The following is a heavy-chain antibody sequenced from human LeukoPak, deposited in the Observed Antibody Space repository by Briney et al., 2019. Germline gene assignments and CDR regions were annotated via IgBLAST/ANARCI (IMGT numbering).Heavy chain of an antibody. D-gene: IGHD4-17*01. V-gene: IGHV3-23*01. Sequence: GSLRLSFAASGFTFSSYAMSWVRPAPGKGLEWVSAISGSGGSTYYADSVKGRFTISRDNSKNSLYLQMNSLRAEDTAVYYCAKEGYGDLYYYYYYMDVWGKGTTVTISS. CDR1: GFTFSSYA. J-gene: IGHJ6*03. CDR2: ISGSGGST. CDR3: AKEGYGDLYYYYYYMDV.